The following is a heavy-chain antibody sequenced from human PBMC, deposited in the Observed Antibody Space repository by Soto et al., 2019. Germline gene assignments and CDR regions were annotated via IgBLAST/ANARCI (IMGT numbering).Heavy chain of an antibody. J-gene: IGHJ2*01. CDR2: INDRGSI. CDR3: ARERNDILTAPPWVSYFEL. V-gene: IGHV4-34*01. D-gene: IGHD3-9*01. Sequence: QVQLQQWGAGPLRPLETLSLTCGVSGGSFSGYYWAWIRQSPGQGLEWIGEINDRGSINYNPSLKSRVSSSVTTSTNHYSLELRSVPAADTAVYYCARERNDILTAPPWVSYFELWGRGTLVTVSS. CDR1: GGSFSGYY.